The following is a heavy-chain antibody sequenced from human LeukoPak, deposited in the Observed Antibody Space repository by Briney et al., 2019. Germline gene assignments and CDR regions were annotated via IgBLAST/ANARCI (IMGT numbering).Heavy chain of an antibody. Sequence: GRSLRLSCAASGFTLSTYAMHWVRQAPGKGLEWVAIISYDGSNKYYADPVRGRFTISRDNSKNTLYLQMNSLRAEDTAVYYCARDANSYYYHMDVWGQGTTVTVSS. J-gene: IGHJ6*02. CDR3: ARDANSYYYHMDV. CDR1: GFTLSTYA. V-gene: IGHV3-30*04. CDR2: ISYDGSNK.